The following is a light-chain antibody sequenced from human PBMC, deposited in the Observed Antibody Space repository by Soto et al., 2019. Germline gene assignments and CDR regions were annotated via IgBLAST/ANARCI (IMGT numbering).Light chain of an antibody. CDR1: QNVYINS. Sequence: EIVLTQSPRTLSLSPGESATLSCRASQNVYINSLAWFQQKPGQTPRLLIYGPSTRAAGVPDRFTGSGSRADFALTITSLEPEDFAMYYCQQYGGAPFIFGPGTRV. V-gene: IGKV3-20*01. CDR2: GPS. CDR3: QQYGGAPFI. J-gene: IGKJ3*01.